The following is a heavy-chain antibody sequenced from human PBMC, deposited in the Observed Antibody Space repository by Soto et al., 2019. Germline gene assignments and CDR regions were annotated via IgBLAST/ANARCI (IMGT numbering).Heavy chain of an antibody. Sequence: SVKVSCKASGGTFSSYAISWVRQAPGQVLEWMGGIIPIFCTANYAQKFHGRVTITADESTSTAYMELSRLRSDDTAVYYCATLGHDYGPLAFDYWGQGTLVTVSS. CDR2: IIPIFCTA. CDR3: ATLGHDYGPLAFDY. V-gene: IGHV1-69*13. CDR1: GGTFSSYA. D-gene: IGHD4-17*01. J-gene: IGHJ4*02.